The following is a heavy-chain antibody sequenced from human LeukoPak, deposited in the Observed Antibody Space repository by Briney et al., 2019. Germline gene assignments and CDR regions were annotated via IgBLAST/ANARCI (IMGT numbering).Heavy chain of an antibody. V-gene: IGHV4-34*01. CDR1: GGSFSGYY. Sequence: SETLSLTCAVYGGSFSGYYWSWIRQPPGKGLEWIGEINHSGSTNYNPSLKGRVTISVDTSKNQFSLKLSSVTAADTAVYYCARRRITRDYDWFDPWGQGTLVTVSS. J-gene: IGHJ5*02. D-gene: IGHD1-20*01. CDR3: ARRRITRDYDWFDP. CDR2: INHSGST.